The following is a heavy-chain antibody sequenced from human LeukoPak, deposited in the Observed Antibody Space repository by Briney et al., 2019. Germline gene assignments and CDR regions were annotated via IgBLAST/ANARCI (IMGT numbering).Heavy chain of an antibody. CDR3: AKNYYRSGTYYPNYFDY. CDR2: INTDGTVT. D-gene: IGHD3-10*01. Sequence: PGGSLRLSCAASGFTFSKYWMLWVRQAPGKGLESVSRINTDGTVTTYADSVKGRFTVSRDNSKNTLYLQMNSLRPDDTAVYYCAKNYYRSGTYYPNYFDYWGQGALVAVSS. CDR1: GFTFSKYW. J-gene: IGHJ4*02. V-gene: IGHV3-74*01.